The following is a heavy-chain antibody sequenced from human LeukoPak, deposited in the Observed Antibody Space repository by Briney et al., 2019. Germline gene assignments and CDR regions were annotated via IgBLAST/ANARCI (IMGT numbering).Heavy chain of an antibody. CDR2: ISDSGRTT. D-gene: IGHD3-22*01. CDR3: ANYYDSSGYYRDAFDI. Sequence: GGSLRLSCAVSGLTFSNFKMNWVRQAPGKGLEWVSYISDSGRTTFYADSVKGRFTISRDNAKNSLYLQMNSLRAEDTAVYYCANYYDSSGYYRDAFDIWGQGTMVTVSS. CDR1: GLTFSNFK. J-gene: IGHJ3*02. V-gene: IGHV3-48*03.